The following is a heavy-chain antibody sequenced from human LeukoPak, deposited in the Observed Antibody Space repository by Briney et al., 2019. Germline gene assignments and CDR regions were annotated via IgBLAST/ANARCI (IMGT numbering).Heavy chain of an antibody. CDR3: AREQKIAVAGSRRYNWFDP. Sequence: SETLSLTCTVSGGSISSYYWRWIRQPPGKGLEWIGYIYYSGSTNYNPSLKSRVTISVDTSKNQFSLKLSSVTAADTAVYYCAREQKIAVAGSRRYNWFDPWGRGTLVTVSS. CDR1: GGSISSYY. J-gene: IGHJ5*02. CDR2: IYYSGST. V-gene: IGHV4-59*01. D-gene: IGHD6-19*01.